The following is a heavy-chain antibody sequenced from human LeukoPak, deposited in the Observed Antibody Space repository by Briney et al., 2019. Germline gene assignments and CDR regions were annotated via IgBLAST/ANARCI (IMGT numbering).Heavy chain of an antibody. Sequence: ASVKVSCKASGYTFTSYYMHWVRQAPGQGLEWMGRIIPILGIANYAQKFQGRVTITADKSTSTAYMELSSLRSEDTAVYYCARAELRLTGYYYMDVWGKGTTVTVSS. J-gene: IGHJ6*03. V-gene: IGHV1-69*04. CDR2: IIPILGIA. CDR3: ARAELRLTGYYYMDV. D-gene: IGHD1-7*01. CDR1: GYTFTSYY.